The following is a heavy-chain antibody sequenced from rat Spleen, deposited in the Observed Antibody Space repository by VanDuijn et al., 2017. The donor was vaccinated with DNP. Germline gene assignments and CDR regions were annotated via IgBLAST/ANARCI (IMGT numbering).Heavy chain of an antibody. D-gene: IGHD1-1*01. CDR1: GFSVTNDW. CDR3: ARSGDDNWFAH. CDR2: ISSSGDTT. Sequence: EVQLVESGGDLVQPGRSLKLSCVASGFSVTNDWMSWIRQIPGKGLEWVACISSSGDTTYYPDPVKGRFTISRDFAKNTLYLQMESLRSEDTATYYCARSGDDNWFAHWGQGTLVTVSS. J-gene: IGHJ3*01. V-gene: IGHV5-31*01.